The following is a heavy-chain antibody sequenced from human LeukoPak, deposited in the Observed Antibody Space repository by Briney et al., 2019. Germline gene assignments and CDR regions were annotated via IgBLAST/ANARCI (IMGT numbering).Heavy chain of an antibody. D-gene: IGHD3-22*01. CDR1: GYTFTSYG. J-gene: IGHJ4*02. CDR3: ARTHPNYDSSGALRDDY. V-gene: IGHV1-18*01. Sequence: ASVKVSCKASGYTFTSYGISWVRQAPGQGLEWMGWISAYNGNTNYAQKLQGRVTMTTDTSTSTAYMELRSLRSDDTAVYYCARTHPNYDSSGALRDDYWGQGTLVTVSS. CDR2: ISAYNGNT.